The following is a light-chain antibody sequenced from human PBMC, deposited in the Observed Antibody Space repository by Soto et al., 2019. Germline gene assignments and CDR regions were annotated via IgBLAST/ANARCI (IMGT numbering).Light chain of an antibody. CDR3: QQYNSYPLT. CDR1: QSISSW. J-gene: IGKJ4*01. V-gene: IGKV1-5*01. Sequence: DIQMTQSPSTLSASVGDRVTITCRASQSISSWLAWYQQKPGKAPKLLIYDASSLESGVPSRFSGRGSGTEFTLTISSLQPDDFATYDCQQYNSYPLTFXGGTKVDIK. CDR2: DAS.